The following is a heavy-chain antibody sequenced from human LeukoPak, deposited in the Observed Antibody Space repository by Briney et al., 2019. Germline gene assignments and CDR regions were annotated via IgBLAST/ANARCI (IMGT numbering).Heavy chain of an antibody. J-gene: IGHJ4*02. V-gene: IGHV3-21*01. CDR3: ARDSDTAMVGTFDY. CDR1: GFTFSSYS. D-gene: IGHD5-18*01. CDR2: ISSSSSYI. Sequence: GGSLRLSCAASGFTFSSYSMNWVRQAPGKGLEWVSSISSSSSYIYYADSVKGRFTISRDNAKNSLYLQMNSLRAEDTAVYYCARDSDTAMVGTFDYWGQGTLVTVSS.